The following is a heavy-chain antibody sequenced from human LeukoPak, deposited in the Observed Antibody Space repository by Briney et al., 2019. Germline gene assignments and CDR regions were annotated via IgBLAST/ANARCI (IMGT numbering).Heavy chain of an antibody. Sequence: PGGSLRLSCAASGFTFDDYAMHWVRQAPGKGLEWVSGISWNSGSIGYADSVKGRFTISRGNAKNSLYLQMNSLRAEDTALYYCAKDLYGSGAYYYYYGMDVWGQGTTVTVSS. V-gene: IGHV3-9*01. CDR3: AKDLYGSGAYYYYYGMDV. J-gene: IGHJ6*02. CDR1: GFTFDDYA. D-gene: IGHD3-10*01. CDR2: ISWNSGSI.